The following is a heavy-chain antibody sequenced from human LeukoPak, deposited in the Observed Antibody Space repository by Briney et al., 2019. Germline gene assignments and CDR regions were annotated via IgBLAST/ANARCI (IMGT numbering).Heavy chain of an antibody. Sequence: PGGSLRLSCAASGFTLSGYGMHWVRQAPGKGLEWAAFIRYDGSNKYYADSVKGRFTISRDNSKNTLYLQMNSLRAVDTAVYYCAKEGYYGSGSFPDSWGQGTLVTVSS. D-gene: IGHD3-10*01. CDR3: AKEGYYGSGSFPDS. CDR1: GFTLSGYG. CDR2: IRYDGSNK. J-gene: IGHJ4*02. V-gene: IGHV3-30*02.